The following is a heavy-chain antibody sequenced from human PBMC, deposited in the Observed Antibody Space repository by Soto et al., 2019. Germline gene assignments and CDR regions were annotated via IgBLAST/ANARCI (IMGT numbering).Heavy chain of an antibody. V-gene: IGHV1-69*01. CDR2: VIPILGTA. CDR3: ARLGHPGH. Sequence: QVQLVQSGAEVKKPGSSVKVSCTASGDSLRNSVISWVRQAPAQRLEWMGGVIPILGTANYAQKFQGRVTMTADEATSTVYMDLSSLSPDDTAVYYCARLGHPGHWGPGTLVTLSS. J-gene: IGHJ4*02. CDR1: GDSLRNSV.